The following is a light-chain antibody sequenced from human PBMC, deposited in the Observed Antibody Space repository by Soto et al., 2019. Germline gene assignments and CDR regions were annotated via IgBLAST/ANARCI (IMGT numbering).Light chain of an antibody. CDR3: QQANSFPRT. Sequence: DIQMTQSPSSVSASVGDRVTITCRASQAISTWLAWYQQKPGKAPKLLIYAASNLQTGVPSRFSGSGFGTDFPLTISSLQPEDFATYYCQQANSFPRTFGQGTKVEIK. CDR2: AAS. J-gene: IGKJ1*01. CDR1: QAISTW. V-gene: IGKV1D-12*01.